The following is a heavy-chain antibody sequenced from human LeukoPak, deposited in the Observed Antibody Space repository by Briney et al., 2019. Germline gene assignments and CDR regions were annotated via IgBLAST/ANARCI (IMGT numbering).Heavy chain of an antibody. D-gene: IGHD6-13*01. Sequence: ASVKVSCKASGYTFTSYYIHWVRQAPGEGLEWIGIINPSGGSTSYAQKVQGRVTMTRDTSISTTSMELSRLRSDDTAVYYCARGHDSSSLSSPHDYWGQGTLVTVSS. CDR3: ARGHDSSSLSSPHDY. CDR2: INPSGGST. V-gene: IGHV1-46*01. J-gene: IGHJ4*02. CDR1: GYTFTSYY.